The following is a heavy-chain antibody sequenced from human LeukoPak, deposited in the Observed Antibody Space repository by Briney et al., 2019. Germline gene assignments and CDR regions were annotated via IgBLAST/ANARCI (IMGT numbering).Heavy chain of an antibody. Sequence: SETLSLTCTVSGGSISSSSYYWDWIRQPPGKGLEWIGEINHSGSANYNPSLKSRVTISVDTSKNQFSLKLSSVTAADTAVYYCARGPPKYDSSGYYFNYWGQGTLVTVSS. D-gene: IGHD3-22*01. J-gene: IGHJ4*02. CDR1: GGSISSSSYY. CDR3: ARGPPKYDSSGYYFNY. V-gene: IGHV4-39*07. CDR2: INHSGSA.